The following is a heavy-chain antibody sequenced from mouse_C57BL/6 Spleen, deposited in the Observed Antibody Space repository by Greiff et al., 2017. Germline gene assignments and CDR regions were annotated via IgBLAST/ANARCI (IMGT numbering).Heavy chain of an antibody. Sequence: QVQLQQPGTELVKPGASVKLSCKASGYTFTSYWMPWVKQRPGQGLEWIGNINPSNGGTNYTEQVKSKATLTVYNSSSTAHMQLSSLTSEDAAVYLCARSYDFYAMYYWGQGPSVTVSS. CDR1: GYTFTSYW. D-gene: IGHD2-4*01. CDR3: ARSYDFYAMYY. CDR2: INPSNGGT. J-gene: IGHJ4*01. V-gene: IGHV1-53*01.